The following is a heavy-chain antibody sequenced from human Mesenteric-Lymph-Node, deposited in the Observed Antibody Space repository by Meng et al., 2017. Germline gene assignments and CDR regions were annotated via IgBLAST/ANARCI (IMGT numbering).Heavy chain of an antibody. Sequence: GGSLRLSCAASGFTFSSFAMSWVRQTPGKGLEWVSGLTSSGFTTYYARSVKGRFTVSRDNSKNILYLQMNSLRDEDTAIYYCAKSFLRDSGGNKWYYFDSWGQGTLVTVSS. CDR1: GFTFSSFA. V-gene: IGHV3-23*01. CDR3: AKSFLRDSGGNKWYYFDS. D-gene: IGHD4-23*01. J-gene: IGHJ4*02. CDR2: LTSSGFTT.